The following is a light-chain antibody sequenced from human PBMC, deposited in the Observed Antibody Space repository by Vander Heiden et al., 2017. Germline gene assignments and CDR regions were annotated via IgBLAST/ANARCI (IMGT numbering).Light chain of an antibody. CDR3: MQPLQTPRT. CDR2: LGS. Sequence: VLTQSPLFLPVTPGESASISCRSSQSLLYRDGNNYLDWYLQKPGQSPQLLIYLGSTRASGVPERFTGSGSGTDFALKITRVEAEDVGIYYCMQPLQTPRTFGQGTKVE. CDR1: QSLLYRDGNNY. V-gene: IGKV2-28*01. J-gene: IGKJ1*01.